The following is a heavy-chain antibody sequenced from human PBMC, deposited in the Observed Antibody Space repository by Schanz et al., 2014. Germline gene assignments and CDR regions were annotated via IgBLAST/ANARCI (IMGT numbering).Heavy chain of an antibody. V-gene: IGHV1-18*01. CDR3: ARSNYYDNSDYYNSFDY. D-gene: IGHD3-22*01. J-gene: IGHJ4*02. CDR1: GGTFSSYT. Sequence: QVQLVQSEAEVKKPGSSVKVSCKASGGTFSSYTINWVRQAPGQGLEWIGWISAQTGDTRYAQKMQGRVTMTRDVSSTTAFLELRSLRYDDTAVYYCARSNYYDNSDYYNSFDYWGQGTLVTVSS. CDR2: ISAQTGDT.